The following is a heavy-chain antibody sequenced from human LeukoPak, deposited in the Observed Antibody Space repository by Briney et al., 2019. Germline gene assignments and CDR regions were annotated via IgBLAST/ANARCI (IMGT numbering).Heavy chain of an antibody. D-gene: IGHD5-12*01. Sequence: QAGGSLRLSCAASGFTFSSYAMSWVRQAPGKGLEWVPGISGSGGTTYYADSVQGRFTISRDNSKKTLFLQMSSLRAEDTAVYYCAKGDVVTAIFPLDYWGQGTLVIVSS. CDR2: ISGSGGTT. J-gene: IGHJ4*02. CDR3: AKGDVVTAIFPLDY. V-gene: IGHV3-23*01. CDR1: GFTFSSYA.